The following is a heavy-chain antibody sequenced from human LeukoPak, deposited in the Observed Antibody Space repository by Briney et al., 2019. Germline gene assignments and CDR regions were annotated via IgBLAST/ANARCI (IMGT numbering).Heavy chain of an antibody. Sequence: GGSLRLSCAASGFTFSSYWMSWVRQAPGKGLEWVANIKQDGSEKYYVDSVKGRFTISRDNPKNSLYLQMNSLRAEDTAVYYCASAIVVVNGPGDCFDYWGQGTLVTVSS. D-gene: IGHD3-22*01. V-gene: IGHV3-7*01. CDR2: IKQDGSEK. CDR1: GFTFSSYW. CDR3: ASAIVVVNGPGDCFDY. J-gene: IGHJ4*02.